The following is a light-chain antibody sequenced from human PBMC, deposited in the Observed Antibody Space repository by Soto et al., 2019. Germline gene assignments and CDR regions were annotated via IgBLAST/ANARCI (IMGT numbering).Light chain of an antibody. CDR3: QQYNNWPPLT. CDR1: QSVSSN. CDR2: GAS. V-gene: IGKV3-15*01. Sequence: EIVMTQSPATLSVSPGERVTLSCRASQSVSSNVAWYQQKPGQVPRLLIYGASTRATGIPARFSGSGSGTEFTLTISSLQSEDFAVYYCQQYNNWPPLTFGGGTKVEI. J-gene: IGKJ4*01.